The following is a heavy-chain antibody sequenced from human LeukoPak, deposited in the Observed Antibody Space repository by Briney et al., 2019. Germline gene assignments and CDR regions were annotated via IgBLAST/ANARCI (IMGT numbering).Heavy chain of an antibody. D-gene: IGHD3-10*01. V-gene: IGHV3-7*03. CDR3: ARDHHYYGSGFNWFDP. CDR2: IKQDGSEK. J-gene: IGHJ5*02. CDR1: GFTFSRYA. Sequence: GRSQRLSCAASGFTFSRYAMHWVRQAPGKGLEWVANIKQDGSEKYYVDSVKGRFTISRDNAKNSLYLQMNSLRAEDTAVYYCARDHHYYGSGFNWFDPWGQGTLVTVSS.